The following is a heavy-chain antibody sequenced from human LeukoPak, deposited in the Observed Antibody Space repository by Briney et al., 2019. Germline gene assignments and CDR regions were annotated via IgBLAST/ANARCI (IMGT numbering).Heavy chain of an antibody. CDR1: GLTFSHYG. CDR3: AKPPSVVVAATVVDY. J-gene: IGHJ4*02. V-gene: IGHV3-30*02. Sequence: GGSLRLSCATSGLTFSHYGMHWVRQAPGKGLEWVAFIRYDGSNKYYADSVKGRFTISRDNSKNTLYLQMNSLRAEDTAVYYCAKPPSVVVAATVVDYWGQGTLVTVSS. CDR2: IRYDGSNK. D-gene: IGHD2-15*01.